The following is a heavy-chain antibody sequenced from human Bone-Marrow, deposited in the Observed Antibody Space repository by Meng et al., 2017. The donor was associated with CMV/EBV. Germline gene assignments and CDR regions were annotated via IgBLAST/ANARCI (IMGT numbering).Heavy chain of an antibody. D-gene: IGHD3-3*01. CDR1: GGSFSGYY. CDR2: INHSGST. V-gene: IGHV4-34*01. CDR3: ARAAVVIIRRADY. J-gene: IGHJ4*02. Sequence: GSLRLSCAVYGGSFSGYYWSWIRQPPGKGLEWIGEINHSGSTNYNPSLKSRVTISVDTSKNQFSLKLSSVTAADTAVYYCARAAVVIIRRADYWGQGTLVTVSS.